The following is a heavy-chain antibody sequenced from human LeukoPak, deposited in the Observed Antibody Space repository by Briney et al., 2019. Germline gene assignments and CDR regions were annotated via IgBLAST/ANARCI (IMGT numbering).Heavy chain of an antibody. D-gene: IGHD4-17*01. J-gene: IGHJ6*03. Sequence: GGSLRLSCAASGFTFSTYWMSWVRQAPGKGLEWVANIKQDGSEKYYVDSVKGRFTISRDNAKNSLYLQMNSLRAEDTAVYYCARVPVTRYYYYYMDVWGKGTTVTVSS. V-gene: IGHV3-7*03. CDR1: GFTFSTYW. CDR2: IKQDGSEK. CDR3: ARVPVTRYYYYYMDV.